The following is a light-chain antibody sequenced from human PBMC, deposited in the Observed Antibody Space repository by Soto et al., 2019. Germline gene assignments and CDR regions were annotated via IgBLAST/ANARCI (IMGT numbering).Light chain of an antibody. CDR2: DAS. J-gene: IGKJ5*01. CDR1: QSIGSS. V-gene: IGKV1-5*01. CDR3: QQYQTYAT. Sequence: DIQMTQSPSTLSASVGDRVTITCRASQSIGSSLAWYQQKPGKGPKLLIYDASTLESGVPSRFSGSGFGTEFALTISSLQPDDFATFYCQQYQTYATFGQGTRLDI.